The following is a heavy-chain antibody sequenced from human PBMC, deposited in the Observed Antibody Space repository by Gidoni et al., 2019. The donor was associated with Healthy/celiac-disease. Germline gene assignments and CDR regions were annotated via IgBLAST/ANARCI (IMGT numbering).Heavy chain of an antibody. D-gene: IGHD6-13*01. CDR2: IYTSGST. CDR3: ARDRAGSSWYGVGWFDP. Sequence: QVQLQESGPGLVKPSETLSLTCTVSGGSISSYYWSWIRQPAGKGLVWIGRIYTSGSTNYNPSLKSRVTMSVDTSKNQFSLKLSSVTAADTAVYYCARDRAGSSWYGVGWFDPWGQGTLVTVSS. CDR1: GGSISSYY. J-gene: IGHJ5*02. V-gene: IGHV4-4*07.